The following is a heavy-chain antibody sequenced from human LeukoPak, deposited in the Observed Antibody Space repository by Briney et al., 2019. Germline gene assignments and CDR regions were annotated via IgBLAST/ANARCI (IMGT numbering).Heavy chain of an antibody. CDR3: ARDSDWVFDY. V-gene: IGHV3-48*01. CDR2: ISNSGATM. CDR1: GFTLSGNA. J-gene: IGHJ4*02. Sequence: GGSLRLSCAASGFTLSGNAMNWVRQAPGKGLEWISYISNSGATMYYADSVKGRFTISRDNAKNSLYLQMNSLRGDDTAVYYCARDSDWVFDYWGQGTLVTVSS. D-gene: IGHD2-21*01.